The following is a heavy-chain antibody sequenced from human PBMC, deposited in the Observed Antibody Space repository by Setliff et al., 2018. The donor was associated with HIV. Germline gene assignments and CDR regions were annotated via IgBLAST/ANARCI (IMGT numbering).Heavy chain of an antibody. Sequence: KTSETLSLTCAVSGYSISSGYYWGWIRQPPGKGLEWIGSIYHSGSTYYNPSLKSRVTISVDTSENQFSLKLSSVTAADTAVYYCARDGYSSSWYVISGSFDYWGQGILVTV. CDR3: ARDGYSSSWYVISGSFDY. CDR2: IYHSGST. J-gene: IGHJ4*02. CDR1: GYSISSGYY. D-gene: IGHD6-13*01. V-gene: IGHV4-38-2*02.